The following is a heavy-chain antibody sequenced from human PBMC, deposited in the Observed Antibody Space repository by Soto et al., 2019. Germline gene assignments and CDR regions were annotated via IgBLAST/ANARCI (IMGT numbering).Heavy chain of an antibody. CDR3: ARGDNWNYVFDY. V-gene: IGHV4-59*01. Sequence: SETLSLTCTVSGGSISSYYWSWIRQPPGKGLEWIGYIYYSGSTNYNPSLKSRVTISVDTSKNQFSLKLSSVTAADTAVYYCARGDNWNYVFDYWGQGTLVTVSS. J-gene: IGHJ4*02. CDR1: GGSISSYY. D-gene: IGHD1-7*01. CDR2: IYYSGST.